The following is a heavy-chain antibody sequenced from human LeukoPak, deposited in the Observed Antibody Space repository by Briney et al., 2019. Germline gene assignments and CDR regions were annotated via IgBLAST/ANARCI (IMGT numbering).Heavy chain of an antibody. D-gene: IGHD6-19*01. CDR3: ARPSSGWSRAFDI. CDR1: GGTFSSFA. CDR2: IIPIFGTA. V-gene: IGHV1-69*01. Sequence: SVKVSCKASGGTFSSFAISWVRQAPGQGLEWMGGIIPIFGTANYAQKFQGRVTITADESTSTAYMELSSLRSEDTAVYYCARPSSGWSRAFDIWGQGTMVTVSS. J-gene: IGHJ3*02.